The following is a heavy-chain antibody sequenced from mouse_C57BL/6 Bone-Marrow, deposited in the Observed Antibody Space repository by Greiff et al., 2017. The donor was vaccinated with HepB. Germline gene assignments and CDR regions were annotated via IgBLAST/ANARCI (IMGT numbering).Heavy chain of an antibody. CDR3: AILYDGPPDY. D-gene: IGHD2-3*01. CDR2: IHPNSGST. CDR1: GYLFTSNW. V-gene: IGHV1-64*01. Sequence: QVKLRKPGVGRVRLGASVKLSCKAFGYLFTSNWMHGGKRRPGQGLEWIGMIHPNSGSTNYNEKFKSKATLTVDKSSSTAYMQLSSLTSEDSAVYYCAILYDGPPDYWGQGTTLTVSS. J-gene: IGHJ2*01.